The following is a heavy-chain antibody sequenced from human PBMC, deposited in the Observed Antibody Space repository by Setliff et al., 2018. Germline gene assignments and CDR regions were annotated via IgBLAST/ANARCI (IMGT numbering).Heavy chain of an antibody. J-gene: IGHJ4*02. V-gene: IGHV4-61*09. CDR3: ARDRSYYASGSFTKWFDY. CDR2: IYTSWST. CDR1: GGSISNTYYY. Sequence: PSETLSLTCTVSGGSISNTYYYWSWIRQPAGQGLEWIGQIYTSWSTNYNPSLKSRVTISVDTSKNQFSLKLNSVTAADTATYYCARDRSYYASGSFTKWFDYWGQGALVTSPQ. D-gene: IGHD3-10*01.